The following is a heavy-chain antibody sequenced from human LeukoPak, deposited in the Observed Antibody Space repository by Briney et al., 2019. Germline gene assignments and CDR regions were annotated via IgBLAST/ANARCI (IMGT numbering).Heavy chain of an antibody. V-gene: IGHV3-7*01. CDR3: ARDKGLDY. CDR2: INQDGSEE. CDR1: GFSLGYYW. J-gene: IGHJ4*02. Sequence: GGSLRLSCAASGFSLGYYWMSWVRQAPGKGLEWVANINQDGSEEYYVDSVTGRFTISRDNAKNSLYLQMNRLRAEDTAAYYCARDKGLDYWGRGTLVTVSS.